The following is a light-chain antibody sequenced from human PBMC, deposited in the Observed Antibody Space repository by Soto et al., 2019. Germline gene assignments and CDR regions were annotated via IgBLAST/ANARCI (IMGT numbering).Light chain of an antibody. CDR3: SAYTARSTLV. Sequence: QSALTQPASVSVSAGQSITISCSGTMRDVGAYNLVSWYQQHPGTAPKLIIYEVRNRPSGISSRFSGSRSGNTASLTISGLQSGDEGDYYCSAYTARSTLVFGGGTKVTVL. V-gene: IGLV2-14*01. CDR1: MRDVGAYNL. CDR2: EVR. J-gene: IGLJ3*02.